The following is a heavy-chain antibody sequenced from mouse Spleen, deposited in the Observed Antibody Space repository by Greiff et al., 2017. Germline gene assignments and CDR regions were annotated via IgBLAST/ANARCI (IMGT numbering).Heavy chain of an antibody. J-gene: IGHJ2*01. CDR2: ISYDGSN. CDR3: ARGYGDYALYFDY. D-gene: IGHD2-13*01. CDR1: GYSITSGYY. Sequence: EVQRVESGPGLVKPSQSLSLTCSVTGYSITSGYYWNWIRQFPGNKLEWMGYISYDGSNNYNPSLKNRISITRDTSKNQFFLKLNSVTTEDTATYYCARGYGDYALYFDYWGQGTTLTVSS. V-gene: IGHV3-6*01.